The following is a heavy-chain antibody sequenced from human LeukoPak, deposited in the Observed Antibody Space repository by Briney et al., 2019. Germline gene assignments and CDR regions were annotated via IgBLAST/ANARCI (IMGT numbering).Heavy chain of an antibody. J-gene: IGHJ1*01. D-gene: IGHD4-17*01. CDR1: GYTFTSYA. CDR2: INTNTGNP. CDR3: ARDQLYGDYADFQH. V-gene: IGHV7-4-1*02. Sequence: ASVKVSCKASGYTFTSYAMNWVRQAPGQGLEWMGWINTNTGNPTYAQGFTGRFVFSLDTSVSTAYLQISSLKAEDTAVYYCARDQLYGDYADFQHWGQGTLVTVSS.